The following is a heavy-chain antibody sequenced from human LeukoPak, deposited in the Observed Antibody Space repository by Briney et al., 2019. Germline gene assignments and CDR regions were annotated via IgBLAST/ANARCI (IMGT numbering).Heavy chain of an antibody. Sequence: GGSLRLSCAASGFTLSPYWMSWVRQAPGKGLEWVATISEDGSEKYYVDSVKGRFTISRDNARDTLYLQLNSLRAEDTAIYYCARSLGYSSGAWGQGTLVTVSS. D-gene: IGHD2-15*01. CDR3: ARSLGYSSGA. CDR1: GFTLSPYW. J-gene: IGHJ4*02. V-gene: IGHV3-7*01. CDR2: ISEDGSEK.